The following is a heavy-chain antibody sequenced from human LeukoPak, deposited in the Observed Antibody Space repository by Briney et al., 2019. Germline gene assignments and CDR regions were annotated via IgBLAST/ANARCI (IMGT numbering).Heavy chain of an antibody. CDR2: IYHSGST. V-gene: IGHV4-38-2*01. CDR1: SYSISSGYY. CDR3: ARVLGWFDP. J-gene: IGHJ5*02. Sequence: SETLSLTCAVSSYSISSGYYWGWIRQPPGKGLEWIGSIYHSGSTYYNPSLKSRVTISVDTSKNQFSMKLSSVTAADTAVYYCARVLGWFDPWGQGTLVTVPS. D-gene: IGHD1-26*01.